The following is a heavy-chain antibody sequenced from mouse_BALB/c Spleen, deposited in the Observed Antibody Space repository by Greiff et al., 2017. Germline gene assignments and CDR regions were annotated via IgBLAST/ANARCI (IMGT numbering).Heavy chain of an antibody. CDR3: TRALYGYDYFDY. D-gene: IGHD2-2*01. CDR2: IYPGNSDT. J-gene: IGHJ2*01. Sequence: VQLQQSGTVLARPGASVKMSCKASGYSFTSYWMHWVKQRPGQGLEWIGAIYPGNSDTSYNQKFKGKAKLTAVTSASTAYMELSSLTNEDSAVYYCTRALYGYDYFDYWGQGTTLTVSS. V-gene: IGHV1-5*01. CDR1: GYSFTSYW.